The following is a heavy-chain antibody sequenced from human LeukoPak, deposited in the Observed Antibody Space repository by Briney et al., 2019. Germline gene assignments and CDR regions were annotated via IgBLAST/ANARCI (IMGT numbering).Heavy chain of an antibody. CDR3: ARGGRGYSYGRELDY. CDR1: GGTFSSYA. D-gene: IGHD5-18*01. Sequence: ASAKVSRKASGGTFSSYAISWVRQAPGQGLEWMGGIIPILGTANYTQKFQGRVTITADESTSTAYMELRSLRSDDTAVYYCARGGRGYSYGRELDYWGQGTLVTVSS. J-gene: IGHJ4*02. V-gene: IGHV1-69*13. CDR2: IIPILGTA.